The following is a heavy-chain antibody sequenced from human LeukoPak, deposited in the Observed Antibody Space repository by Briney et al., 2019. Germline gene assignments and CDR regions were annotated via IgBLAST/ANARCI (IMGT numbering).Heavy chain of an antibody. J-gene: IGHJ6*02. CDR2: INHSGST. V-gene: IGHV4-34*01. CDR3: ARGRRYCSSTSCYTPYYYYYGMDV. Sequence: GSLRLSCAASGFTFSSYAMSWIRQPPGKGLEWIGEINHSGSTNYNPSLKSRVTISVDTSKNQFSLKLSSVTAADTAVYYCARGRRYCSSTSCYTPYYYYYGMDVWGQGTTVTVSS. CDR1: GFTFSSYA. D-gene: IGHD2-2*02.